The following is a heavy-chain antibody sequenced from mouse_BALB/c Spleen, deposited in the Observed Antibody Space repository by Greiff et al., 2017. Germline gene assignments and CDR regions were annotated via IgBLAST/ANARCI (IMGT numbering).Heavy chain of an antibody. V-gene: IGHV1-4*01. D-gene: IGHD1-2*01. CDR1: GYTFTSYT. CDR2: INPSSGYT. Sequence: VQLHQSGAELARPGASVKMSCKASGYTFTSYTMHWVKQRPGQGLEWIGYINPSSGYTNYNQKFKDKATLTADKSSSTAYMQLSSLTSEDSAVYYCARGLLRLLYLFDYWGQGTTLTVSS. J-gene: IGHJ2*01. CDR3: ARGLLRLLYLFDY.